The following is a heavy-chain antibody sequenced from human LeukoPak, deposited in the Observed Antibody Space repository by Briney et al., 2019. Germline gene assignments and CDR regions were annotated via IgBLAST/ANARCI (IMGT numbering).Heavy chain of an antibody. CDR2: ISGSDGST. D-gene: IGHD2-8*01. CDR1: GFTFIRNG. CDR3: AKDGQSMHLPADYYYYMDV. V-gene: IGHV3-23*01. J-gene: IGHJ6*03. Sequence: GGSLRLSCAASGFTFIRNGMTWVRQAPGKGLEWVSSISGSDGSTYYGDSVKGRFTISRDNSKNTLYLQMNSLRAEDTAVYYCAKDGQSMHLPADYYYYMDVWGKGTTVTISS.